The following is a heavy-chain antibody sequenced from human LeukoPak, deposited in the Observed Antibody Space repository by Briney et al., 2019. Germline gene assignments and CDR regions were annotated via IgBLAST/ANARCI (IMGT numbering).Heavy chain of an antibody. J-gene: IGHJ4*02. CDR2: INHSGSA. V-gene: IGHV4-34*01. CDR1: GESFSGYY. CDR3: AKLGAYYDFSN. D-gene: IGHD3-3*01. Sequence: KSSETLSLTCAVYGESFSGYYWSWIRQPPGKGLEWIGEINHSGSANYNPSLKSRVTISADTSKIQFSLKLSSVTAADTAVYYCAKLGAYYDFSNWGQGTLVTVSS.